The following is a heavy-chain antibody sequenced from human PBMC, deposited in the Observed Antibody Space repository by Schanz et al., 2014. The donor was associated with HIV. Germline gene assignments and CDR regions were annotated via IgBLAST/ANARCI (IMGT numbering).Heavy chain of an antibody. CDR1: GFTLSTFG. J-gene: IGHJ4*02. Sequence: EVQLLDSGGDLVQPGGSLRLSCAASGFTLSTFGMSWVRQAPGKGLEWLAYISPGGDTVYYAESVKGRFTISRDYDKNSLFLQMYSLRDDDTAVYYCARGWRENSFDYWGQGTLVTVSS. V-gene: IGHV3-48*02. CDR2: ISPGGDTV. D-gene: IGHD4-4*01. CDR3: ARGWRENSFDY.